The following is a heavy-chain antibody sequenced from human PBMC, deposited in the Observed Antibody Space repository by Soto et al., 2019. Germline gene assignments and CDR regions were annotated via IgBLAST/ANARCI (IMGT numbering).Heavy chain of an antibody. CDR2: INAGNGNT. J-gene: IGHJ6*02. CDR1: GYTFTSYA. D-gene: IGHD3-10*01. CDR3: ARSGYYGSGSYYYYYGMDV. V-gene: IGHV1-3*01. Sequence: ASLKVSCKASGYTFTSYAMHWVRQAPGQRLEWMGWINAGNGNTKYSQKFQGRVTITRDTSASTAYMELSSLRSEDTAVYYCARSGYYGSGSYYYYYGMDVWGQGTTVPVSS.